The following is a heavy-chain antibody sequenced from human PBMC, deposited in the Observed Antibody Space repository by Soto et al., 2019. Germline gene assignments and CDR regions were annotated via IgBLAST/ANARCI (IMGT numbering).Heavy chain of an antibody. Sequence: GGSLRLSCAASGFTFSSYSMNWVRQAPGKGLEWVSSISSSSSYIYYADSVKGRFTISRDNAKKSLYLQMNSLRAEDTAVYYCASSRWCSSTSCYRVWGQGTMVTVSS. V-gene: IGHV3-21*01. D-gene: IGHD2-2*01. CDR3: ASSRWCSSTSCYRV. CDR1: GFTFSSYS. J-gene: IGHJ3*01. CDR2: ISSSSSYI.